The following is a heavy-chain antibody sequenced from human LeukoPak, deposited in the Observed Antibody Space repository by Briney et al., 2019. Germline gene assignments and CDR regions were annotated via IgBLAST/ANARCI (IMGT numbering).Heavy chain of an antibody. J-gene: IGHJ5*02. Sequence: GASVKVSCKASGYTFTSYYMHWVRQAPGQGLEWMGWIYPNSGGTNYAQKFQGRVTMTRDTSISTAYMELSGLTSDDTAVYYCARGNPDTSYWSGLNWFDPWGQGTLVTVSS. CDR2: IYPNSGGT. CDR3: ARGNPDTSYWSGLNWFDP. D-gene: IGHD2-8*02. CDR1: GYTFTSYY. V-gene: IGHV1-2*02.